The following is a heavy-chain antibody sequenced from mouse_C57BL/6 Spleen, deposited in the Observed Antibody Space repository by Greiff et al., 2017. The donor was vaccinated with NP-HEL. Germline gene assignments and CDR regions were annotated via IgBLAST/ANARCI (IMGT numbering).Heavy chain of an antibody. D-gene: IGHD5-1*01. CDR1: GFNIKDYY. Sequence: EVKLMEPGAELVKPGASVKLSCTASGFNIKDYYMHWVKQRPEQGLEWIGEIDPEDGGTKYAAKFKGKATITAYTSSNTAYLPLSSLTSEDTAVYYGAQGEYCGGYWGQGTLVTVSA. V-gene: IGHV14-2*01. CDR3: AQGEYCGGY. J-gene: IGHJ3*02. CDR2: IDPEDGGT.